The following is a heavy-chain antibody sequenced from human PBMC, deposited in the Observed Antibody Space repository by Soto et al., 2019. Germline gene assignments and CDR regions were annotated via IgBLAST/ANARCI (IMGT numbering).Heavy chain of an antibody. D-gene: IGHD6-19*01. CDR2: ISGSGGST. CDR3: AKGGSSGWYGDY. V-gene: IGHV3-23*01. CDR1: GFNLRSYA. Sequence: EVQLLESGGGLVQPGGSLRLSCAASGFNLRSYAMSWVRQAPGKGLEWVSAISGSGGSTYYADSVKVRFTISRDNSKNTLYLQMNSLRADDTAVYYCAKGGSSGWYGDYWGQGTLVTVSS. J-gene: IGHJ4*02.